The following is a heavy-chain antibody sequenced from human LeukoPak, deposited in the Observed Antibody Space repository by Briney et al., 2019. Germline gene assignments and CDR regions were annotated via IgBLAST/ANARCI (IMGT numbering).Heavy chain of an antibody. CDR2: ISSSSSYI. CDR3: ARKAVAGEIDY. Sequence: GGSLRLSCAASGFTFSSYSMNWVRQAPGKGLEWVSSISSSSSYIYYADSVKGRFTISRDNAKNSVYLQMNSLRAEDTAVYYCARKAVAGEIDYWGQGTLVTVSS. J-gene: IGHJ4*02. CDR1: GFTFSSYS. V-gene: IGHV3-21*01. D-gene: IGHD6-19*01.